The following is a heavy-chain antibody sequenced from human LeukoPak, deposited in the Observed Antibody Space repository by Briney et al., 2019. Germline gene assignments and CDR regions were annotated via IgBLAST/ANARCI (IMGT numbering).Heavy chain of an antibody. CDR3: ARESYSSSWYSPYFDY. Sequence: SETLSLTCTVSGGSISSYYWSWIRQPPGKGLEWIGYIYYSGSTNYDPSLKSRVTISVDTSKNQFSLKLSSVTAADTAVYYCARESYSSSWYSPYFDYWGQGTLVTVSS. CDR1: GGSISSYY. D-gene: IGHD6-13*01. V-gene: IGHV4-59*01. CDR2: IYYSGST. J-gene: IGHJ4*02.